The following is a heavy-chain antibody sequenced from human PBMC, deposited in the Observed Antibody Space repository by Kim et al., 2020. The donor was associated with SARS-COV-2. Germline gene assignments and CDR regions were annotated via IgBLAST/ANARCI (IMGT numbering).Heavy chain of an antibody. CDR2: IYYSGST. CDR3: ARGGDDSGDYDY. Sequence: SETLSLTCTVSGGSISSYYWSWIRQPPGKGLEWIGYIYYSGSTNYNPSLKSRVTISVDTSKNQFSLKLSSVTAADTAVYYCARGGDDSGDYDYWGQGTLVTVSS. V-gene: IGHV4-59*13. J-gene: IGHJ4*02. CDR1: GGSISSYY. D-gene: IGHD4-17*01.